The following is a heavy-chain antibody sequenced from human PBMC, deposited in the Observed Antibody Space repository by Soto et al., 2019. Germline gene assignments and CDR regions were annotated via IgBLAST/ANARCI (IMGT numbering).Heavy chain of an antibody. CDR3: ARSIVGATSYYYYYGMDV. J-gene: IGHJ6*02. Sequence: ASVKVSCKASGYTFTGYYMHWVRQAPGQGLEWMGWINPNSGGTNYAQKFHGRVTMTRDTSISTAYMELSRLRSDDTAVYYCARSIVGATSYYYYYGMDVWGQGTTVTVSS. V-gene: IGHV1-2*02. CDR2: INPNSGGT. CDR1: GYTFTGYY. D-gene: IGHD1-26*01.